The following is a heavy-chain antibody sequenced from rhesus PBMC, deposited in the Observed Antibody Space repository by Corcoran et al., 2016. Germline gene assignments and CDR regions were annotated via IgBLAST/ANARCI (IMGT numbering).Heavy chain of an antibody. V-gene: IGHV3-8*01. Sequence: EVQLVESGGGLVQPGGSLRLSCTGSGFTFSSYYMYLVRQAAGKGREGGSASNTGGGSTWYTDAVKGRFTISKENAKNTLYLKMDSLRAEDTAVYYCAKATSTTAWGQGVLVTVSS. CDR2: SNTGGGST. CDR3: AKATSTTA. J-gene: IGHJ4*01. D-gene: IGHD2-2*01. CDR1: GFTFSSYY.